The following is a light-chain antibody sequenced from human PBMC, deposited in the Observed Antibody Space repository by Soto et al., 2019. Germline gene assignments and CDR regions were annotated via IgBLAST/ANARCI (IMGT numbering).Light chain of an antibody. V-gene: IGLV2-14*01. Sequence: QSALTQPASVSGSPGQSITISCTGTSSDVGGYSYVSWYQQHPGKAPKLMIYEVSNRPSGVSNRFSGSKSGNTASLTISGLQADDEADYSCSSFSSSSTLVVFGGGTKLTVL. CDR2: EVS. J-gene: IGLJ2*01. CDR1: SSDVGGYSY. CDR3: SSFSSSSTLVV.